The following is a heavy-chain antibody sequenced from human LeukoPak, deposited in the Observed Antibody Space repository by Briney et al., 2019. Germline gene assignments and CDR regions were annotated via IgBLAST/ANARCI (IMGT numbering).Heavy chain of an antibody. CDR2: IYYTGST. Sequence: SETLSLTCTVSGGSISNDYWSWIRQPPGKGLECIGYIYYTGSTNYNPSLKSRVTISVDTSKNQFSLKLSSVTAADTAVYYCARLSYGSSGYLDYWGQGTLVTVSS. D-gene: IGHD3-22*01. CDR3: ARLSYGSSGYLDY. CDR1: GGSISNDY. J-gene: IGHJ4*02. V-gene: IGHV4-59*12.